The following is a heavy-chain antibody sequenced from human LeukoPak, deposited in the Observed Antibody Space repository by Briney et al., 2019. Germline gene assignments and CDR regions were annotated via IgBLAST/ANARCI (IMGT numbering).Heavy chain of an antibody. V-gene: IGHV1-69*13. J-gene: IGHJ4*02. CDR3: ARDATERGYYYDSSGYFFDY. Sequence: GASVKVFCKASGGTFSSYAISWVRQAPGQGLEWMGGIIPIFGTANYAQKFQGRVTITADESTSAAYMELSSLRSEDTAVYYCARDATERGYYYDSSGYFFDYWGQGTLVTVSS. CDR1: GGTFSSYA. CDR2: IIPIFGTA. D-gene: IGHD3-22*01.